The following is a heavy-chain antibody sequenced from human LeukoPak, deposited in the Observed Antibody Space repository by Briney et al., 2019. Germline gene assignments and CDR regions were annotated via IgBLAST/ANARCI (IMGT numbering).Heavy chain of an antibody. Sequence: QPGGSLRLSCAASGFTFSSYGMHWLRQAPGKGLEGVAFMRYDGSNKYYADSVKGRFAISRDNSKNTLYLQMNSLRAEDTAVYYCARGRRGIAATMDVWGKGTTVTVSS. J-gene: IGHJ6*03. V-gene: IGHV3-30*02. D-gene: IGHD6-13*01. CDR3: ARGRRGIAATMDV. CDR2: MRYDGSNK. CDR1: GFTFSSYG.